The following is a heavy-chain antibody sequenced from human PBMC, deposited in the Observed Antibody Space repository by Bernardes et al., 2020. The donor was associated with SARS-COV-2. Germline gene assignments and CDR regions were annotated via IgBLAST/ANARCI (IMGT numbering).Heavy chain of an antibody. CDR2: ITGGGEST. V-gene: IGHV3-23*01. CDR3: AKMGVPGAILGWFDA. D-gene: IGHD3-10*02. CDR1: GFAFSTYA. J-gene: IGHJ5*02. Sequence: GGSLRLSCSASGFAFSTYAMNWVRQAPGKGLEWVSLITGGGESTYYADSVKGRFSISRDNSKNTLSLQMNSLRAEDTAVYYCAKMGVPGAILGWFDAWGQGTLVSVSS.